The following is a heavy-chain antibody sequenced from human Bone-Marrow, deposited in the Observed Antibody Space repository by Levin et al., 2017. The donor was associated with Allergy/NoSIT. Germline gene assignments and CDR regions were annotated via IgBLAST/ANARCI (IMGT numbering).Heavy chain of an antibody. J-gene: IGHJ4*02. D-gene: IGHD1-14*01. CDR2: TRNKANSYTT. CDR1: GFTFSDHY. Sequence: PGGSLRLSCAASGFTFSDHYMDWVRQAPGKGLEWVGRTRNKANSYTTEYAASVKGRFTISRDDSKNSLYLQMNSLKTEDTAVYYCARVSAAREPSFYFDYWGQGTLVTVSS. V-gene: IGHV3-72*01. CDR3: ARVSAAREPSFYFDY.